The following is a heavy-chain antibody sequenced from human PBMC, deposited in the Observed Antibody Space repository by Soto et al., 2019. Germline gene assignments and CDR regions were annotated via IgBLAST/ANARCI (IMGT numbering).Heavy chain of an antibody. CDR1: GFSLITTGVG. D-gene: IGHD1-1*01. Sequence: QITLRESGPTLVKPTQTLTLTCTFSGFSLITTGVGVGWLRHPPGKALESLALIYWNDDKRYNPSLKSRLTVTKATAKNQVVLTLTNMDPVDTATYYCANRRGGWNWNDGDFEYCGQGTLVTVSS. V-gene: IGHV2-5*01. CDR3: ANRRGGWNWNDGDFEY. J-gene: IGHJ4*02. CDR2: IYWNDDK.